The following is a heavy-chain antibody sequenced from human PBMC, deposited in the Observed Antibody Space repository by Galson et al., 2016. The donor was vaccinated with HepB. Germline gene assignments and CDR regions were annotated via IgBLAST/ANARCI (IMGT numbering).Heavy chain of an antibody. CDR2: MKPNSGAT. CDR3: ARTYYADSRKPSVNWFDP. CDR1: GYTLTNYD. V-gene: IGHV1-8*01. D-gene: IGHD3-16*01. Sequence: SVKVSCKASGYTLTNYDINWVRQAPGQGLEWMGWMKPNSGATGYAQKFQGRVTMARDTSIGTTYMELSSLTSEDTAVYYCARTYYADSRKPSVNWFDPWGQGTLVTVSS. J-gene: IGHJ5*02.